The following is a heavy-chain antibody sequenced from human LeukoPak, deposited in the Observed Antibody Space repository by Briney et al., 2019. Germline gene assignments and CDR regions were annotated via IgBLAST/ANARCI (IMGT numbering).Heavy chain of an antibody. CDR3: ARIRGTYCSSTTCSFEDF. J-gene: IGHJ4*02. CDR1: GFSFTNNGMC. CDR2: IDWDDDK. Sequence: SGPALVKPTQTLTLTCTFSGFSFTNNGMCVTWICQPPGKALEWLARIDWDDDKYYSASLKTRLTISKDTSKNQVVLTMTNMDPVDTATYYCARIRGTYCSSTTCSFEDFWGQGTLVTVSS. V-gene: IGHV2-70*11. D-gene: IGHD2-2*01.